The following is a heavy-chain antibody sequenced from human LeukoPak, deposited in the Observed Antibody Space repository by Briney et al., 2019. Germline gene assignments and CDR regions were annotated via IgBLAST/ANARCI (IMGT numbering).Heavy chain of an antibody. V-gene: IGHV4-34*01. J-gene: IGHJ4*02. CDR2: INHSGST. CDR3: ARAKSKRGSYGDRFDY. CDR1: GGSFSGYY. Sequence: SETLSLTSAVYGGSFSGYYWSWIRQPPGKGLEWIGEINHSGSTNYNPSLKSRVTISVDTSKNQFPLKLSSATAADTAVYYCARAKSKRGSYGDRFDYWGQGTLVTVSS. D-gene: IGHD4-17*01.